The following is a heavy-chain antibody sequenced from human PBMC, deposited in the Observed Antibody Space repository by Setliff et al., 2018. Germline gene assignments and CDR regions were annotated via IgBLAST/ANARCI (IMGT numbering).Heavy chain of an antibody. CDR3: ARDHKWELPGYKSGMDV. D-gene: IGHD1-26*01. CDR1: GYTFTDYY. Sequence: ASVKVSCKASGYTFTDYYMHWVQQAPGKGLEWMGRVDPEDGETIYAEKFQGRVTMTTDTSANIAYMELRSLRSDDTAVYFCARDHKWELPGYKSGMDVWGQGTTVTVSS. V-gene: IGHV1-69-2*01. J-gene: IGHJ6*02. CDR2: VDPEDGET.